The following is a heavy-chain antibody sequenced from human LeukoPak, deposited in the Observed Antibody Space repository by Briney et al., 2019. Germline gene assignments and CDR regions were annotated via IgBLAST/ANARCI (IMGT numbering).Heavy chain of an antibody. Sequence: ASVKVSCKASGYTFTSYDINWVRQAPGQGLEWRGWMNPNSGNTGYAQKFQGRVTITRNTSISTAYMELSSLRSEDTAVYYCAKSGYSSSWYVWHVDYWGQGTLVTVSS. CDR2: MNPNSGNT. V-gene: IGHV1-8*03. CDR1: GYTFTSYD. D-gene: IGHD6-13*01. J-gene: IGHJ4*02. CDR3: AKSGYSSSWYVWHVDY.